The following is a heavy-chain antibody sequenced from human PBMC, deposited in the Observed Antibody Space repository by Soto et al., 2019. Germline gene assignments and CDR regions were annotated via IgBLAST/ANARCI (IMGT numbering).Heavy chain of an antibody. CDR1: SGSISSSNW. CDR3: ARDYCSSTSCYEKGRGNWFDP. Sequence: QVQLQESGPGLVKPSGTLSLTCAVSSGSISSSNWWSWVRQPPGKGLEWIGEIYHSGSTNYNPSLKSRVTISVDKSKNQFSLKLSSVTAADTAVYYCARDYCSSTSCYEKGRGNWFDPWGQGTLVTVSS. CDR2: IYHSGST. D-gene: IGHD2-2*01. V-gene: IGHV4-4*02. J-gene: IGHJ5*02.